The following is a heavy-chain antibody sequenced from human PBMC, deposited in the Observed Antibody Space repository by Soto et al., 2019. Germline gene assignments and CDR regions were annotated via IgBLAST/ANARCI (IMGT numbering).Heavy chain of an antibody. J-gene: IGHJ6*02. V-gene: IGHV1-69*01. Sequence: QVQLVQSGAEVKKPGSSVKVSCKASGGTFSSYAISWVRQAPGQGLEWMGGILPIFGTANYAQKFQGRVTITAEESTSTAYMERSSMRSEDRAVYYCVRSSGLAGYYFWSRYGMDVWGQGTTVTVSS. CDR2: ILPIFGTA. D-gene: IGHD3-3*01. CDR1: GGTFSSYA. CDR3: VRSSGLAGYYFWSRYGMDV.